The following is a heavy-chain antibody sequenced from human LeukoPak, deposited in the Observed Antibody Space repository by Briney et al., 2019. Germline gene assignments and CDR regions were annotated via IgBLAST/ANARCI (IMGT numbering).Heavy chain of an antibody. CDR1: GYTFTSYG. Sequence: ASVKVSCKASGYTFTSYGISWVRQAPGQGLEWMGWISAYNGNTNYAQKLQGRVTMTTDTSTSTAYMELRSLRSDDTAVYYCARVVGQQQLAFYDFDYWGQGTLVTVSS. D-gene: IGHD6-13*01. V-gene: IGHV1-18*01. CDR2: ISAYNGNT. J-gene: IGHJ4*02. CDR3: ARVVGQQQLAFYDFDY.